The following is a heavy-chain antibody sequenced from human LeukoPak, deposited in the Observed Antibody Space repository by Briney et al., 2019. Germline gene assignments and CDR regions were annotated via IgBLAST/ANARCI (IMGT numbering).Heavy chain of an antibody. CDR1: GFTFSSYG. V-gene: IGHV3-33*01. Sequence: GRSLRLSCAASGFTFSSYGMHWVRQAPGKGLEWVAVIWYDGSNKYYADSVKGRFTISRDNSKNTVYLEMNSLRVEDTAVYHCARQMRDGDYDYWGQGTLVTVSS. D-gene: IGHD4-17*01. CDR3: ARQMRDGDYDY. CDR2: IWYDGSNK. J-gene: IGHJ4*02.